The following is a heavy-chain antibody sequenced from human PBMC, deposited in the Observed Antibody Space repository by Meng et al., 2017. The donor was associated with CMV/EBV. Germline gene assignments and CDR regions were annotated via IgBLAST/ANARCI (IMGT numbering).Heavy chain of an antibody. CDR1: GFTVSSHY. CDR3: AREGGGSTRGYYFDY. V-gene: IGHV3-53*01. J-gene: IGHJ4*02. Sequence: GESLKISCAASGFTVSSHYMSWVRQAPGKGLEWVSVIYSGGSTYYADSVKGRFTISRDNSKNTLYLQMNSLRAEDTAVYYCAREGGGSTRGYYFDYWGQGTLVTVSS. D-gene: IGHD2-2*01. CDR2: IYSGGST.